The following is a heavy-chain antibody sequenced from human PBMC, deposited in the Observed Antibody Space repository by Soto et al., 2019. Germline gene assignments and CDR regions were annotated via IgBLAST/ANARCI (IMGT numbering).Heavy chain of an antibody. CDR2: ISSSGSTI. J-gene: IGHJ6*02. CDR3: ASLTTVTPSYYYYTMDV. V-gene: IGHV3-48*03. CDR1: EFTFSSYE. Sequence: AGGSLRLSCVASEFTFSSYEINWVRQAPGRGLEWVSYISSSGSTIYYADSVKGRFTVSRDNAKNSLYLQMNSLRAEDTAVYYCASLTTVTPSYYYYTMDVWGQGTTVTVSS. D-gene: IGHD4-17*01.